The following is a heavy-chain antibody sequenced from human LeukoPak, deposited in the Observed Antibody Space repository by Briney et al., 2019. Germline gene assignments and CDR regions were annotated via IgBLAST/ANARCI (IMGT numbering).Heavy chain of an antibody. J-gene: IGHJ4*02. Sequence: ASVKVSCKASGYTFTSYGISWVRQAPGQGLEWMGWISAYNGNTNYAQKLQGRVTITTDTSTSTAYMELRSLRSDDTAVYYCARDLENRITMVRGVLDYWGQGTLVTVSS. CDR2: ISAYNGNT. CDR1: GYTFTSYG. V-gene: IGHV1-18*01. CDR3: ARDLENRITMVRGVLDY. D-gene: IGHD3-10*01.